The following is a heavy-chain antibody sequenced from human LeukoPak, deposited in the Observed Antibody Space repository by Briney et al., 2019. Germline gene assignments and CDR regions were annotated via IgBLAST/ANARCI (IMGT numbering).Heavy chain of an antibody. D-gene: IGHD3/OR15-3a*01. CDR1: GYTFTSYD. V-gene: IGHV1-8*01. CDR3: ARAPISGLVHEYYYYYYGMDV. Sequence: ASVKVSCKASGYTFTSYDINWVRQATGQGLEWMGWMNPNSGNTGYAQKFQGRVTMTRNTSISTAYMELSSLRSEDTAVYYCARAPISGLVHEYYYYYYGMDVWGQGTTVTVSS. CDR2: MNPNSGNT. J-gene: IGHJ6*02.